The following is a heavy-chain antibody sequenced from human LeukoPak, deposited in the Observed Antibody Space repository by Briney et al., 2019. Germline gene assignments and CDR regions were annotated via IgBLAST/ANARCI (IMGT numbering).Heavy chain of an antibody. J-gene: IGHJ4*02. CDR1: GFTFSDYY. CDR2: ISSSGSTI. V-gene: IGHV3-11*04. CDR3: ARDPPIKEGVVISGDDDY. D-gene: IGHD3-3*01. Sequence: PGGSLRLSCAASGFTFSDYYMSWIRQAPGKGLEWVSYISSSGSTIYYADSVKGRFTISRDNAKNSLYLQMNSLRAEDTAVYYCARDPPIKEGVVISGDDDYWGQGTLVTVSS.